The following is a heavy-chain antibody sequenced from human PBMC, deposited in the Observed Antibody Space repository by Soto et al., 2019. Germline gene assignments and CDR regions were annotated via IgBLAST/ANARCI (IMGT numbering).Heavy chain of an antibody. Sequence: GALRLSCAASGFTFSSYAMNWVRQAPGKGLEWVSVISGSGGSTYYADSVKGRFTISRDNSKNTLYLQMNSLRAEDTAVYYCAKRATGTYFDYWGQGTLVTVSS. CDR2: ISGSGGST. J-gene: IGHJ4*02. CDR1: GFTFSSYA. V-gene: IGHV3-23*01. D-gene: IGHD1-1*01. CDR3: AKRATGTYFDY.